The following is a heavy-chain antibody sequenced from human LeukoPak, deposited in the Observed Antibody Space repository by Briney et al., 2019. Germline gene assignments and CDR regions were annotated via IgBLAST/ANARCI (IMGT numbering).Heavy chain of an antibody. Sequence: PGGSLRLSCEVSGCSVSTSRMSWVRQAPGKGLEWVSVIYDGGTTQYADSVKGRFTISRDNSKNTLYFQVNSLRAEDTAVYYCARGGAVSKSASAPDYWGQGTLVTVSS. J-gene: IGHJ4*02. D-gene: IGHD4-11*01. CDR1: GCSVSTSR. CDR2: IYDGGTT. CDR3: ARGGAVSKSASAPDY. V-gene: IGHV3-53*01.